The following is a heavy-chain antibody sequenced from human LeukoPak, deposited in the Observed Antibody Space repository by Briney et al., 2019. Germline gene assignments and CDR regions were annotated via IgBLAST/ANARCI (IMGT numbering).Heavy chain of an antibody. CDR1: GLRFSTAW. D-gene: IGHD7-27*01. Sequence: GGLVRLSCAASGLRFSTAWMGWARQAPGKGMEWVGRIKNKSEDATAIYTAPKRLRFTISRDDSKDTLYLQMNSVRAEDTAVYYCAKVQLGSEVDYWGQGPGVTVSS. V-gene: IGHV3-15*06. CDR2: IKNKSEDATA. J-gene: IGHJ4*02. CDR3: AKVQLGSEVDY.